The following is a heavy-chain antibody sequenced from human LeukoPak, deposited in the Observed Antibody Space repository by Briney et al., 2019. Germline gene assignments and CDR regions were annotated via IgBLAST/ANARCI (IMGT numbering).Heavy chain of an antibody. CDR2: ISGSGGST. CDR1: GFTFSSYA. Sequence: PGASLRLSCAASGFTFSSYAMSWVRQAPGKGLEWVSAISGSGGSTYFADSVKGRFTISRDNSKNTLYLQMNSLRAEDTAVYYCAKDLVPAATDYYYCYGMDVWGQGTTVTVSS. CDR3: AKDLVPAATDYYYCYGMDV. J-gene: IGHJ6*02. V-gene: IGHV3-23*01. D-gene: IGHD2-2*01.